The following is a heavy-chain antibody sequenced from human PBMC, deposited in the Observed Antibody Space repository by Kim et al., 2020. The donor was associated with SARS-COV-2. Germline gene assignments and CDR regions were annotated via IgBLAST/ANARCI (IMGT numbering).Heavy chain of an antibody. V-gene: IGHV3-21*01. CDR2: ISSSSSYI. J-gene: IGHJ3*02. CDR3: ARVGIRTLNAFDI. CDR1: GFTFSSYS. Sequence: GGSLRLSCAASGFTFSSYSMNWVRQAPGKGLEWVSSISSSSSYIYYADSVKGRFTISRDNDKNSLYLQMNSLRAEDTAVYYCARVGIRTLNAFDIWGQGKMVTVSS. D-gene: IGHD1-1*01.